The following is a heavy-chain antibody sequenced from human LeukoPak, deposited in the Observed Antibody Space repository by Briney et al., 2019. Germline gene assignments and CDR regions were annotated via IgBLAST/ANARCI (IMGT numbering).Heavy chain of an antibody. V-gene: IGHV3-7*01. J-gene: IGHJ4*02. CDR2: IQQDGSQK. Sequence: GGSLRLSCAASGFTFRRYSMSWVRQAPGKGLEWVATIQQDGSQKYYVDSVKGRFTISRDNAKNSLYLQMNSLRAEDTAVYYCARESRSVTSEVDFDYWGQGTLVTVSS. D-gene: IGHD4-17*01. CDR3: ARESRSVTSEVDFDY. CDR1: GFTFRRYS.